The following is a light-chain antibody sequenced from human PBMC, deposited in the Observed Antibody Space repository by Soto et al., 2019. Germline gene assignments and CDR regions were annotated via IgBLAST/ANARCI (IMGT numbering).Light chain of an antibody. CDR2: EAT. CDR3: SLYASTTTVL. CDR1: SSDIGRYNL. J-gene: IGLJ3*02. Sequence: QSALTQPASVSGSPGQSITISCTGTSSDIGRYNLVSWYQQHPGKPPKLMIYEATKRPSGVSNRFSGSKSGNTASLTISGHQAEDAADYYCSLYASTTTVLFGGGTKLTVL. V-gene: IGLV2-23*02.